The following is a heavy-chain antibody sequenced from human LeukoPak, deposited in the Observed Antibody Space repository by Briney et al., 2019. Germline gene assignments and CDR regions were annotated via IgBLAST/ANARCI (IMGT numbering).Heavy chain of an antibody. V-gene: IGHV3-49*03. CDR1: GFTFGDCA. J-gene: IGHJ4*02. CDR2: IRSKAYGETA. CDR3: TRDRGAYNLYDY. Sequence: GGSLRLSCTASGFTFGDCAMSWIRQAPGEGLEWVGFIRSKAYGETADYAASVKGRFTISRDDSKAIAYLQMNSLKTEDTAVYHCTRDRGAYNLYDYWGQGTLVTVS. D-gene: IGHD1-1*01.